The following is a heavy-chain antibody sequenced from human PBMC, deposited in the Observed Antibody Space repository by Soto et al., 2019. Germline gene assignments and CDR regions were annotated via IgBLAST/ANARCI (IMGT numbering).Heavy chain of an antibody. V-gene: IGHV4-34*01. J-gene: IGHJ4*02. CDR2: INHSGST. D-gene: IGHD3-3*01. CDR1: GGSFSGYY. CDR3: ARGRNYDFWSGYYFRLDFDY. Sequence: PXGTLSLTCAVYGGSFSGYYWSWIRQPPGKGLEWIGEINHSGSTNYNPSLKSRVTISVDTSKNQFSLKLSSVTAADTAVYYCARGRNYDFWSGYYFRLDFDYWGQGTLVTVSS.